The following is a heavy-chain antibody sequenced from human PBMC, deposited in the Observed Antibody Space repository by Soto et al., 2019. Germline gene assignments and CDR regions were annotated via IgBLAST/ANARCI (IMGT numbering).Heavy chain of an antibody. CDR3: ARDSPYSSSWYSDPFYYYYGMDV. CDR2: ISYDGSNK. J-gene: IGHJ6*02. Sequence: PGGSLRLSCAASGFTFSSYAMHWVRQAPGKGLEWVAVISYDGSNKYYADSVKGRFTISRDNSKNTLYLQMNSLRAEDTAVYYCARDSPYSSSWYSDPFYYYYGMDVWGQGTTVTVSS. CDR1: GFTFSSYA. D-gene: IGHD6-13*01. V-gene: IGHV3-30-3*01.